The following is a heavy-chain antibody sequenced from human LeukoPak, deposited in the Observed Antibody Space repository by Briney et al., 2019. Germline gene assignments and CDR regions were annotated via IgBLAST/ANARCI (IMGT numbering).Heavy chain of an antibody. J-gene: IGHJ5*02. V-gene: IGHV1-18*01. CDR3: ARDGRGSRSSWFDP. Sequence: ASMKVSCKASGYTFTSFGISWVRQAPGQRLEWLGWISTYNGNTNYAQKFKGRVTMTADTSTSTAYMELRSLRSDDTAVYYCARDGRGSRSSWFDPWGQGTLVIVSS. D-gene: IGHD3-10*01. CDR1: GYTFTSFG. CDR2: ISTYNGNT.